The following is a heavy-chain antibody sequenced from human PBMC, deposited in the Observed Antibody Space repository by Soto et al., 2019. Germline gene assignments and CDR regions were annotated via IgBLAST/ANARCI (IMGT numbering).Heavy chain of an antibody. J-gene: IGHJ5*02. CDR1: GGAFSGYY. Sequence: SETLSLTCAVYGGAFSGYYWSWIRQPPGKGLEWIGEINHSGSTNYNPSLKSRVTISVDTSKNQFSLKLSSVTAADTAVYYCARGNQYYYGSGSYYNNWFDPWGQGTLVTVSS. D-gene: IGHD3-10*01. CDR2: INHSGST. V-gene: IGHV4-34*01. CDR3: ARGNQYYYGSGSYYNNWFDP.